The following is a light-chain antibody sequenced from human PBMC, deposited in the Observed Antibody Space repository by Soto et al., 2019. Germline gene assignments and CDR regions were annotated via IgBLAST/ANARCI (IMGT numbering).Light chain of an antibody. CDR1: SSDVGGYNY. V-gene: IGLV2-14*01. CDR2: DVS. CDR3: SSYTSSSTRV. Sequence: QSALTQPASVSGSPGQSITICCTGTSSDVGGYNYVSWYQQHPGKAPKLMIYDVSNRPSGVSNRFSGSKSGNTASLTISGLQAEDEADYYCSSYTSSSTRVFGGGTKLIVL. J-gene: IGLJ2*01.